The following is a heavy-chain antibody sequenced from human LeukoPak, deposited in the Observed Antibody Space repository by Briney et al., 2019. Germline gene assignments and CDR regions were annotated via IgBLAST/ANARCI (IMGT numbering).Heavy chain of an antibody. Sequence: LETLSLTCTVSGGSISGSSYYWGWIRQPPGKGLEWIGSLYYSRTTYYNPSLKSRVTISVDTSKNQFSLKLSSVTAADTAVYYCARSEEGEGSSLLWGQGTLVTVSS. CDR3: ARSEEGEGSSLL. D-gene: IGHD3-10*01. CDR1: GGSISGSSYY. CDR2: LYYSRTT. V-gene: IGHV4-39*07. J-gene: IGHJ4*02.